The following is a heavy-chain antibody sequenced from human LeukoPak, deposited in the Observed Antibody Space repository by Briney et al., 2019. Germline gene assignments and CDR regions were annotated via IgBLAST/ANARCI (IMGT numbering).Heavy chain of an antibody. Sequence: ASVKVSCKASGGTFSSYAISWVRQAPGQGLEWMGGIIPILGTANYAQKFQGRVTITADESTSTAYMELSSLRSEDTAVYYCAREIDRDDYNRFFDYWGQGTLVTVSS. D-gene: IGHD5-24*01. CDR2: IIPILGTA. J-gene: IGHJ4*02. CDR3: AREIDRDDYNRFFDY. V-gene: IGHV1-69*13. CDR1: GGTFSSYA.